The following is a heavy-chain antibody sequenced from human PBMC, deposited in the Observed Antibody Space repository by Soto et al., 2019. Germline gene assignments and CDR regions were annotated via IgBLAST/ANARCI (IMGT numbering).Heavy chain of an antibody. Sequence: LRLSCAASGFTFSDYSMSWIRQAPGKGLEWVSYISSSGSTINYAASVKGRFTISRDNAKNSLYLQMNSLRAEDTAVYYCARVRYYFDYWGQGSLVTFSS. V-gene: IGHV3-11*01. CDR1: GFTFSDYS. CDR3: ARVRYYFDY. CDR2: ISSSGSTI. D-gene: IGHD3-10*01. J-gene: IGHJ4*02.